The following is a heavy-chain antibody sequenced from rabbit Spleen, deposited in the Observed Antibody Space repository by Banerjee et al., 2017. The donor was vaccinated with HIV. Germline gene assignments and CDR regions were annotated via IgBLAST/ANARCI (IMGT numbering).Heavy chain of an antibody. D-gene: IGHD1-1*01. CDR1: GFDFSNYG. Sequence: QLEESGGGLVQPGGSLKLSCKVSGFDFSNYGVSWVRQAPGKGLEWIGYIDPVFGITNYATWVNGRFTISSHNAQNTLYLQLNSLTVADTATYFCARDLVGVIGWNFYLWGPGTLVTVS. CDR3: ARDLVGVIGWNFYL. J-gene: IGHJ4*01. CDR2: IDPVFGIT. V-gene: IGHV1S7*01.